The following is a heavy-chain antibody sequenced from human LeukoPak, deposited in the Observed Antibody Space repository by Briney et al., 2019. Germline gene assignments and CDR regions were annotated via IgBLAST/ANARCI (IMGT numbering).Heavy chain of an antibody. J-gene: IGHJ4*02. D-gene: IGHD6-6*01. CDR1: GYTFTTYT. V-gene: IGHV1-3*01. CDR2: INAGNDKT. Sequence: ASVKVSCKASGYTFTTYTIHWVRQAPGQRLEWMGWINAGNDKTKYSQKFQGRVTITRDTSASTAYMELSSLRSEDAAVYYCARGLEYSNGEFDYWGQGTLVTVSS. CDR3: ARGLEYSNGEFDY.